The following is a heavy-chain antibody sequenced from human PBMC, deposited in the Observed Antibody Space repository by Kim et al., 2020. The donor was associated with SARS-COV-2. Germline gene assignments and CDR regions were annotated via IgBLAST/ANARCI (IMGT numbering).Heavy chain of an antibody. J-gene: IGHJ3*01. CDR3: SRALNYYDSRGAFDV. D-gene: IGHD3-22*01. V-gene: IGHV4-34*01. CDR2: IYHAGIA. Sequence: SETLSLTCAVSGGSFSGYFWTWFRQPPGKGLEWIGEIYHAGIANYNPSLKSRVTISVDTSKNQISLKLTSVTAADTAMFYCSRALNYYDSRGAFDVWSQGPMVSVSS. CDR1: GGSFSGYF.